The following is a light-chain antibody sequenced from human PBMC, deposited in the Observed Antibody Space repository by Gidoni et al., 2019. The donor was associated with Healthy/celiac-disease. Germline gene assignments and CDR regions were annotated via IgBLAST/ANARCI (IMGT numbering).Light chain of an antibody. Sequence: DIQMTQSPSTLSASVGDRVTITCRASQSISSWLAWYQQKPGKAPKLLIDDASSLESGVPSRFSGSGSGTEFTLTISSLQPDDFATYYGQHRAFGQGTKVEIK. CDR1: QSISSW. CDR2: DAS. V-gene: IGKV1-5*01. J-gene: IGKJ1*01. CDR3: QHRA.